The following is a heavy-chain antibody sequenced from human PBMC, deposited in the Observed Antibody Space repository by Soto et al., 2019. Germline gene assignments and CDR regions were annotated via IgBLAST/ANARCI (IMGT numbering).Heavy chain of an antibody. CDR3: AREPRLHYYDSSGFDY. Sequence: QVQLVQSGAEVKKPGSSVKVSCKASGGTFSSYAISWVRQAPGQGLEWMGGIIPIFGTANYAQKFQGRVTITADESTSTAYMELSSLRSEDTAVYYCAREPRLHYYDSSGFDYWGQGALVTVSS. CDR1: GGTFSSYA. CDR2: IIPIFGTA. D-gene: IGHD3-22*01. J-gene: IGHJ4*02. V-gene: IGHV1-69*01.